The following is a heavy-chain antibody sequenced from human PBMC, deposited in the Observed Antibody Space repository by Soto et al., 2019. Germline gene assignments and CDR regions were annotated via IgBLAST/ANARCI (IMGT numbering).Heavy chain of an antibody. CDR3: ARDLVVVAANYYYYGMDV. D-gene: IGHD2-15*01. V-gene: IGHV3-30-3*01. J-gene: IGHJ6*02. CDR1: GFTFSSYA. Sequence: GGSLRLSCAASGFTFSSYAMHWVRQAPGKGLEWVAVISYDGSNKYYADSVKGRFTISRDNSKNTLYLQMNSLRAEDTAVYYCARDLVVVAANYYYYGMDVWGQGTTATVSS. CDR2: ISYDGSNK.